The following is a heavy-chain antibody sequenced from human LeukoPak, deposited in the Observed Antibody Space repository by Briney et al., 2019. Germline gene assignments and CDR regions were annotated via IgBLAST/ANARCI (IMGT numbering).Heavy chain of an antibody. Sequence: GGSLRLSCAASGFTFSSYAMSWVRQAPGKGLEWVSAINGSGGSTYYADSVKGRFTISRDNSKNTLYLQMSSLRAEDTAVYYCVKAVSTTGTSRGYYYYGMDVWGKGTTVTVSS. CDR2: INGSGGST. CDR1: GFTFSSYA. V-gene: IGHV3-23*01. J-gene: IGHJ6*04. D-gene: IGHD1-1*01. CDR3: VKAVSTTGTSRGYYYYGMDV.